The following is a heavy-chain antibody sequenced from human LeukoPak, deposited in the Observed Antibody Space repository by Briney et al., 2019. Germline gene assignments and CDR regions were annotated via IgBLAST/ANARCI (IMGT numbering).Heavy chain of an antibody. CDR1: GFTFSSYE. CDR2: ISSSGSTI. V-gene: IGHV3-48*03. CDR3: AKGSGSSGWTVDY. J-gene: IGHJ4*02. D-gene: IGHD6-19*01. Sequence: GGSLRLSCAASGFTFSSYEMNWVRQAPGKGLEWVSYISSSGSTIYYADSVKGRFTISRDNSKNTLYLQMNSLRAEDTAVYYCAKGSGSSGWTVDYWGQGTLVTVSS.